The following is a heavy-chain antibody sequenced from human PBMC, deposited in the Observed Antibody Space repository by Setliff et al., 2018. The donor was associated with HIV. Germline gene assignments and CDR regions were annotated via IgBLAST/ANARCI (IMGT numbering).Heavy chain of an antibody. J-gene: IGHJ6*02. Sequence: GGSLRLSCAASGFTFSSYEMNWVRQAPGKGLEWVSYISSSGSTIYYADSVKGRFTISRDNAKNSLYLQMNSLRAEDTAVYYCAGDWDWGEVYGMDVWGQGTTVTVS. CDR2: ISSSGSTI. D-gene: IGHD7-27*01. CDR3: AGDWDWGEVYGMDV. V-gene: IGHV3-48*03. CDR1: GFTFSSYE.